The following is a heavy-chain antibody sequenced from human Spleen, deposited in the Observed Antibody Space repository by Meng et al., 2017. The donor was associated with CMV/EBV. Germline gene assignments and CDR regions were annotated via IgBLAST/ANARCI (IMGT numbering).Heavy chain of an antibody. Sequence: SETLSLTXXVSGGSISXXXWSWXXQPPGXGLEWIGYIYYSGSTKYNPSLKSRVTIXVDTSKNQFSLXLXSVPAAXTAXXYCSRAXYDILTGYLAGMDVWGQGTTVTVSS. V-gene: IGHV4-59*01. CDR1: GGSISXXX. J-gene: IGHJ6*02. D-gene: IGHD3-9*01. CDR2: IYYSGST. CDR3: SRAXYDILTGYLAGMDV.